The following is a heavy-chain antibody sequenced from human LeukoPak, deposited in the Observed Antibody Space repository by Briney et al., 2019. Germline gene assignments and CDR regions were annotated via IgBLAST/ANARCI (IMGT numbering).Heavy chain of an antibody. Sequence: TGGSLRLSCAASGFTFDDYAVHWVRQAPGKGLEWVSLVSGDGGRTYYADSVRGRFTISRDNSKNSVYLQMNSLTTEDTALYYCSKDTRWNTAAGTIDYWGQGTLVTVSS. CDR2: VSGDGGRT. J-gene: IGHJ4*02. D-gene: IGHD1-14*01. CDR3: SKDTRWNTAAGTIDY. V-gene: IGHV3-43*02. CDR1: GFTFDDYA.